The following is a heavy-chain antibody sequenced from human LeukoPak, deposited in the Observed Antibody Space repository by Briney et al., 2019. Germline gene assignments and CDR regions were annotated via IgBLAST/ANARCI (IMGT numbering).Heavy chain of an antibody. CDR1: GFTFSSYG. J-gene: IGHJ4*02. CDR2: IWYDGSNK. CDR3: ARDCSSTSCFDY. D-gene: IGHD2-2*01. V-gene: IGHV3-33*01. Sequence: GRSLRLSCAASGFTFSSYGMHWVRQAPGKGLEWVVVIWYDGSNKYYADSVKGRFTISRDNSKNTLYLQMNSLRAEDTAAYYCARDCSSTSCFDYWGQGTLVTVSS.